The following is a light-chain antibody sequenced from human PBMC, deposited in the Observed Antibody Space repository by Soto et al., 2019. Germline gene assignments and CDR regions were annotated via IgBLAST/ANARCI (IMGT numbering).Light chain of an antibody. CDR3: LHYNSYSEA. CDR1: QTISSW. V-gene: IGKV1-5*03. Sequence: DIQMTQSPSTLSGSVGDRVTIPCRASQTISSWLDWYQQKPGQAPKLLIYKASTLKSGVPSRFSGSGSGTGFTLPNSSRQADDFATYYCLHYNSYSEAFGQGTKVEL. CDR2: KAS. J-gene: IGKJ1*01.